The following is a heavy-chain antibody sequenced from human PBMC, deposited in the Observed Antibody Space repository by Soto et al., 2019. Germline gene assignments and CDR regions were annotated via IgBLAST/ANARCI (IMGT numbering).Heavy chain of an antibody. CDR1: GGSFSGCY. CDR3: ARFSGWAYYFDY. Sequence: SETLSLTCAVYGGSFSGCYWSWIRQPPGKGLEWIGEINHSGSTNYNPSLKSRVTISVDTSKNQFSLKLSSVTAADTAVYYCARFSGWAYYFDYWGQGTLVTVSS. J-gene: IGHJ4*02. D-gene: IGHD6-19*01. V-gene: IGHV4-34*01. CDR2: INHSGST.